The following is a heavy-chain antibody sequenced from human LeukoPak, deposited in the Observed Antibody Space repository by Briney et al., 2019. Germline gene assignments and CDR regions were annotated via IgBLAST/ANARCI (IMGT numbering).Heavy chain of an antibody. Sequence: GGSLRLSCAASGFTFSSYWMSWVRQAPGKGLEWVANINQGGSDKHYVDSRFTISRDNANNSLYLQMNSLRAEDTAVYYCVRESRSGSYSGYWGQGTLVIVSS. V-gene: IGHV3-7*01. D-gene: IGHD1-26*01. CDR2: INQGGSDK. J-gene: IGHJ4*02. CDR1: GFTFSSYW. CDR3: VRESRSGSYSGY.